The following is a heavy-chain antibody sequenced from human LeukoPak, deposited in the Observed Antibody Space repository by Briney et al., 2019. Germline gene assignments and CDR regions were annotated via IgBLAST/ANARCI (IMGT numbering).Heavy chain of an antibody. CDR2: VYSTGGTT. V-gene: IGHV1-46*01. Sequence: ASVKLSCKASEDTFTYYHIHWGRQAPGQGVGWMGAVYSTGGTTINTQTFHSRVTMTRDTTPGTICPELGSLRFADKAMYYCGTEAPRSDYFDYWGQGILVTVSS. J-gene: IGHJ4*02. CDR1: EDTFTYYH. CDR3: GTEAPRSDYFDY.